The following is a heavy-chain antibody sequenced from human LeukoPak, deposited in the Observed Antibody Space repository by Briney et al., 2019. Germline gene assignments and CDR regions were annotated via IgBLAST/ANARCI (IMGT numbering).Heavy chain of an antibody. CDR2: IYISGNT. CDR1: GFTVSNNY. J-gene: IGHJ4*02. V-gene: IGHV3-53*01. D-gene: IGHD3-3*01. Sequence: GGSLRLSCAASGFTVSNNYIDWVRQAPGKGLEWVSVIYISGNTFYADSVKGRFTISRDNSENTVYLQMNSLRAEDTAVYYCAKEGEYYDFWSGYYFHFDYWGQGTLVTVSS. CDR3: AKEGEYYDFWSGYYFHFDY.